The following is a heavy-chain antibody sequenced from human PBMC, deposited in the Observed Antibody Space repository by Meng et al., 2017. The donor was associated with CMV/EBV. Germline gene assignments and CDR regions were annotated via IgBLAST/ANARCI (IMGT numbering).Heavy chain of an antibody. D-gene: IGHD6-13*01. CDR3: ARDPTRNSSSWYGLNY. CDR1: GYSFTSYW. Sequence: GESLKISCKGSGYSFTSYWIGWVRQMPGKGLEWMGIINPSGGSTSYAQKFQGRVTMTRDTSTSTVYMELSSLRSEDTAVYYCARDPTRNSSSWYGLNYWGQGTLVTVSS. CDR2: INPSGGST. J-gene: IGHJ4*02. V-gene: IGHV1-46*01.